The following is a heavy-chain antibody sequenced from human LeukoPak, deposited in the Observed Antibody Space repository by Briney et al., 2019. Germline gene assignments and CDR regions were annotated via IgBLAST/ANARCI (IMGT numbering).Heavy chain of an antibody. CDR1: GFTFSSYA. Sequence: GSLRLSCAASGFTFSSYAMSWVRQAPGKGLEWIGEINHSGSTNYNPSLKSRVTISVDTSKNQFSLKLSSVTAADTAVYYCAMSPLWNINAFDIWGQGTMVTVSS. V-gene: IGHV4-34*08. CDR2: INHSGST. CDR3: AMSPLWNINAFDI. J-gene: IGHJ3*02. D-gene: IGHD2/OR15-2a*01.